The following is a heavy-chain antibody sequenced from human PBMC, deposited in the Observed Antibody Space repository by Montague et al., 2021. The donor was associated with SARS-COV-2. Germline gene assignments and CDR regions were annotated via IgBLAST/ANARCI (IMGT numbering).Heavy chain of an antibody. V-gene: IGHV6-1*01. Sequence: YYDYALSLKXRMTISPDTSKNQFSLQLSSVTPEDRAVYYCARGTRYSLSWSFDYWGQGTLVTISS. D-gene: IGHD6-13*01. CDR3: ARGTRYSLSWSFDY. J-gene: IGHJ4*02. CDR2: YY.